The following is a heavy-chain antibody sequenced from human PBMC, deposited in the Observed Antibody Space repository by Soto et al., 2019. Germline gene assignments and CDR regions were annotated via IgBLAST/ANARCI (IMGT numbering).Heavy chain of an antibody. Sequence: ASVKVSCKASGYTFTSYGISWVRQAPGQGLEWMGWISAYNGNTNYAQKLQGRVTMTRDTSISTAYMELSRLRSDDTAVYYCARVALYCSGGSCYSIGMDVWGQGTTVTVSS. CDR1: GYTFTSYG. V-gene: IGHV1-18*01. J-gene: IGHJ6*02. D-gene: IGHD2-15*01. CDR2: ISAYNGNT. CDR3: ARVALYCSGGSCYSIGMDV.